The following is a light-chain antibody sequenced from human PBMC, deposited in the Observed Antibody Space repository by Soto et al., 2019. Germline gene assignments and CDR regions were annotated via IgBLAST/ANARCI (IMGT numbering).Light chain of an antibody. J-gene: IGKJ1*01. Sequence: IVLTQSPATLSFSPGERATLSCRAGQSIAIYLAWYQQKSGQSPRLLIYDTFNRAPGIPDGFSGSGSGTDFTLTISSLEPEDFAVYYCQQRATWPWTFGQGTTVEIK. CDR3: QQRATWPWT. V-gene: IGKV3-11*01. CDR2: DTF. CDR1: QSIAIY.